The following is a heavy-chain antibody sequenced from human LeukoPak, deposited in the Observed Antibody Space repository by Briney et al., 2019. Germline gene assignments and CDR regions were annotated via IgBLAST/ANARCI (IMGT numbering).Heavy chain of an antibody. Sequence: GGSLRLSCAASGFTFSDYEINWVRQAPGKGLEWVSCISTSGSTTYYADSVKGRFTISRDNAKNSLFLQMNTLTAEDTAVYYCARGALDVFDYWGQGTPVTVSS. CDR2: ISTSGSTT. J-gene: IGHJ4*02. D-gene: IGHD1-1*01. CDR3: ARGALDVFDY. CDR1: GFTFSDYE. V-gene: IGHV3-48*03.